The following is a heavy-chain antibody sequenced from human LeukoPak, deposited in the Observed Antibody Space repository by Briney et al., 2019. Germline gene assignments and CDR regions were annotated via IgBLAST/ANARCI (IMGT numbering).Heavy chain of an antibody. J-gene: IGHJ4*02. Sequence: GGSLRLSCAASGFTVSSNHMTWVRQAPGKGLEWVSIIYGGGSTFYADSVKGRFTISRDNSKNTLYLQMNSLRAEDTAVYYCARDLGGGSGRLDYWDQGTLVTVSS. D-gene: IGHD3-10*01. CDR2: IYGGGST. V-gene: IGHV3-53*01. CDR3: ARDLGGGSGRLDY. CDR1: GFTVSSNH.